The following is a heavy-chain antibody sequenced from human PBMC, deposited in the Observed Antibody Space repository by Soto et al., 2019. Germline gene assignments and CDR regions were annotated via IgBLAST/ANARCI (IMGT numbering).Heavy chain of an antibody. D-gene: IGHD3-3*01. J-gene: IGHJ4*02. CDR3: VKSRGANNFDFCD. Sequence: GGSLRLSCSASGFTFSSYAMHWVRQAPGKGLEYVSGIRGNGDPPFYADSVKGRFIISRDNSKNTLFLQMSSLSADDTAVYYWVKSRGANNFDFCDWGQGARGTVS. CDR2: IRGNGDPP. V-gene: IGHV3-64D*06. CDR1: GFTFSSYA.